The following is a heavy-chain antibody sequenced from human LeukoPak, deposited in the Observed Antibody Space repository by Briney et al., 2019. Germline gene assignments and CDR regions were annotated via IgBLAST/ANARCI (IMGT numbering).Heavy chain of an antibody. J-gene: IGHJ4*02. CDR2: IYYSGST. CDR3: ARGGGRIAAMYDFDY. Sequence: PSQTLSLTCTVSGGSISSGGYYWSWIRQHPGNGLEWIGYIYYSGSTYYNPSLKSRVTISVDTSKNQFSLKLSSVTAADTAVYYCARGGGRIAAMYDFDYWGQGTLVTVSS. D-gene: IGHD6-13*01. V-gene: IGHV4-31*03. CDR1: GGSISSGGYY.